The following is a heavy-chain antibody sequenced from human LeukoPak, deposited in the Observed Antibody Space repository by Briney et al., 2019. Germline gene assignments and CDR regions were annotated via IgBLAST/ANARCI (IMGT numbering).Heavy chain of an antibody. J-gene: IGHJ4*02. Sequence: GGSLRLSCAASGFTFSSYWMHWVRQAPGKGLVWVSRINSDGSNTNYADSVKGRFTISRDNAKNTLSLQMNSLRAEDTAVYYCATHGSRSYSDYWGQGTLVTVSS. CDR1: GFTFSSYW. D-gene: IGHD3-10*01. V-gene: IGHV3-74*01. CDR3: ATHGSRSYSDY. CDR2: INSDGSNT.